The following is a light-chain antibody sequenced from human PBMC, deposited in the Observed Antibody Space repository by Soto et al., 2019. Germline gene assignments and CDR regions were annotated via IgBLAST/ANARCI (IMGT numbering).Light chain of an antibody. CDR3: GTWDSSLRAGV. V-gene: IGLV1-51*01. CDR2: DSS. Sequence: QSVLTQPPSVSAAPGPKVTISCAGSTSNIGKNYVSWYQQIPGTAPKLLIYDSSERPSGIPDRFSGSKSDTSASLDITGLQTGDEADYYCGTWDSSLRAGVFGGGTKVTVL. J-gene: IGLJ3*02. CDR1: TSNIGKNY.